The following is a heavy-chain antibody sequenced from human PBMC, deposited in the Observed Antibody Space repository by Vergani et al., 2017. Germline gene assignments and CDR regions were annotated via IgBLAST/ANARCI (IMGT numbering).Heavy chain of an antibody. CDR2: INSDGSST. V-gene: IGHV3-74*01. J-gene: IGHJ5*02. D-gene: IGHD3-3*01. CDR3: AREVFGWLGAWFDP. CDR1: GFTFSSYW. Sequence: EVQLVESGGGLVQPGGSLRLSCAASGFTFSSYWMHWVRHAPGKGLVWVSRINSDGSSTSYADSVKGRFTISRDNAKNTLYLQMNSLRAEYTAVYYCAREVFGWLGAWFDPWGQGTLVTVSS.